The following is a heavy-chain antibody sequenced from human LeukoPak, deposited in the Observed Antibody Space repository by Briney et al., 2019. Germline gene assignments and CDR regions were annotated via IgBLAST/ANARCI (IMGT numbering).Heavy chain of an antibody. CDR1: GFTSSIYS. D-gene: IGHD3-16*01. Sequence: GGSLRLSCAPSGFTSSIYSMNWVSQAPGEGLEWVSYISSGSSAIHYADSVKGRFTISRDNAKNSLYLQMNSLRDEDTAVYYCARDGAGELNAFDIWGQGTMVTVSS. CDR3: ARDGAGELNAFDI. J-gene: IGHJ3*02. CDR2: ISSGSSAI. V-gene: IGHV3-48*02.